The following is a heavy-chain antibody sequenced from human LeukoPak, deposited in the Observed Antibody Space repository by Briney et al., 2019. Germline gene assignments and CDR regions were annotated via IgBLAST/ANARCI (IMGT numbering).Heavy chain of an antibody. Sequence: SETLSLICAVSGYSISSGYYWGWIRQPPGKGLEWIGSIYHSGSTYYNPSLKSRVTISVDTSKNQFSLKLSSVTAADTAVYYCARRLYDFWSGYPDDAFDIWGQGTMVTVSS. CDR2: IYHSGST. CDR1: GYSISSGYY. D-gene: IGHD3-3*01. V-gene: IGHV4-38-2*01. J-gene: IGHJ3*02. CDR3: ARRLYDFWSGYPDDAFDI.